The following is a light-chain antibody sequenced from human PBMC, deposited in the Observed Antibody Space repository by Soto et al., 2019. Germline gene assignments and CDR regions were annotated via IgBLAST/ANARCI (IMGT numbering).Light chain of an antibody. CDR2: EVS. V-gene: IGLV2-23*02. Sequence: QSALTQPASVSGSPGQSITISCTGTSSDVGSHNLVSWYQHHPGQAPKLMIYEVSERPLGVSARFSASKSGNTASLTISGLQAEDEADYYCCSYGGSRAVFGGGTQLNVL. CDR3: CSYGGSRAV. CDR1: SSDVGSHNL. J-gene: IGLJ7*01.